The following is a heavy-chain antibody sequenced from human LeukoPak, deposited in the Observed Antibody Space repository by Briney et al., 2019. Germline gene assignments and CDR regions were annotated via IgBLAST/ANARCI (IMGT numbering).Heavy chain of an antibody. CDR1: GGSISSYY. D-gene: IGHD3-10*01. J-gene: IGHJ4*02. CDR2: IYYSGST. V-gene: IGHV4-59*01. CDR3: AREDPGEDYFDY. Sequence: PSETLSLTCTVSGGSISSYYWSWIRQPPGKGLEWIGYIYYSGSTNYNPSLKSRVTISVDTSKNQFSLKLSSVTAADTAVYYCAREDPGEDYFDYWGQGTLVTVSS.